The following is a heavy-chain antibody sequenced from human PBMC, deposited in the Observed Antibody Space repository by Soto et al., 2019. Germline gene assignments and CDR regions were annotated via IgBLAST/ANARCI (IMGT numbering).Heavy chain of an antibody. J-gene: IGHJ1*01. CDR3: AREAFVSSTIQQRRYFQH. V-gene: IGHV1-2*04. D-gene: IGHD6-25*01. CDR1: GYTFTGYY. Sequence: GASVKVSCKASGYTFTGYYIHWVRQAPGQGLEWMGWINPNSGGTNYAQKFQGWVTMTRDTSISTAYMELSRLRSDDTAVYYCAREAFVSSTIQQRRYFQHWGQGTQVTVSS. CDR2: INPNSGGT.